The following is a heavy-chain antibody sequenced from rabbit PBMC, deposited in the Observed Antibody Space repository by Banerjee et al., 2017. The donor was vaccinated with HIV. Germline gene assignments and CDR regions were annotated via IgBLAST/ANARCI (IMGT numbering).Heavy chain of an antibody. CDR1: GFSFSSGYH. J-gene: IGHJ4*01. D-gene: IGHD8-1*01. V-gene: IGHV1S45*01. CDR2: IYTGSSGST. CDR3: ARSLAGSSDFTHFNL. Sequence: QEQLEESGGGLVKPGASLTLTCKASGFSFSSGYHLCWVRQAPGKGLEWIGCIYTGSSGSTYYASWAKGRFTISKTSSTTVTLQMTSLTAADTATYFCARSLAGSSDFTHFNLWGPGTLVTVS.